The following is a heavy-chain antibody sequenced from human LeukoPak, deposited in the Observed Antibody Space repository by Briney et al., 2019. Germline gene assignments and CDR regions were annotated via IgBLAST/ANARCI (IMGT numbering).Heavy chain of an antibody. J-gene: IGHJ4*02. D-gene: IGHD5-18*01. V-gene: IGHV3-23*01. CDR1: GFTFSDYN. Sequence: GGSLRPSCAASGFTFSDYNMRWIRQAPGKGLEWVSGITGNGGTTYYADSVKGRFTISRDNSRNTVYLQMNSLRAEDTAVYYCANDLGWIQLNLGRGQGTLVTVSS. CDR3: ANDLGWIQLNLG. CDR2: ITGNGGTT.